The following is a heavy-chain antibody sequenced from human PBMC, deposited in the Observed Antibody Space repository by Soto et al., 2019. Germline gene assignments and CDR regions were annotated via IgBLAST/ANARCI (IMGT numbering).Heavy chain of an antibody. CDR3: ARDRGPNSGYYPSWFDP. D-gene: IGHD3-22*01. V-gene: IGHV1-69*05. CDR1: GGTFSSYA. J-gene: IGHJ5*02. CDR2: IIPIFGTA. Sequence: QVQLVQSGAEVKKPGSSVKVSCKASGGTFSSYAISWVRQAPGQGLEWMGEIIPIFGTANYAQKFQGRVTITTDESTSTASMELSSLRSEDTAVYYCARDRGPNSGYYPSWFDPWGQGTLVSVSS.